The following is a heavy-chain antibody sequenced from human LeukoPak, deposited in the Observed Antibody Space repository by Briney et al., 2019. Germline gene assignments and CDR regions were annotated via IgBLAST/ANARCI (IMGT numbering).Heavy chain of an antibody. CDR3: GKIAAADHWDYYYYMDV. Sequence: GGSLRLSCAASGFTFSDYYMSWIRQAPGKGLEWVSYISSSGSTIYYADSVKGRFTISRDNAKNSLYLQMNSLRAEDTAVYYCGKIAAADHWDYYYYMDVWGKGTTVTVSS. CDR2: ISSSGSTI. J-gene: IGHJ6*03. V-gene: IGHV3-11*01. CDR1: GFTFSDYY. D-gene: IGHD6-13*01.